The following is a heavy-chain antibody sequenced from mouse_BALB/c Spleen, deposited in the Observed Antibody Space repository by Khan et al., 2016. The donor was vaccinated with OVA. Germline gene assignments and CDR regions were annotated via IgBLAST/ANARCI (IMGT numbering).Heavy chain of an antibody. CDR3: ARTAMIKY. Sequence: EVQLVESGPGLVKPSQSLSLTCTVTGYSITSGYGWNWIRQFPGNKLEWVGYISYSGRTNYNPSLKSRISITRDTSKNQFFLQLNSVTTEDTATYYCARTAMIKYWGQGTTLTVSS. J-gene: IGHJ2*01. V-gene: IGHV3-2*02. CDR2: ISYSGRT. CDR1: GYSITSGYG. D-gene: IGHD1-2*01.